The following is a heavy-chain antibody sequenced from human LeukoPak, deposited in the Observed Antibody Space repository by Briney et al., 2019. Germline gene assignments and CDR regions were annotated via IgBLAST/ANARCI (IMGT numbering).Heavy chain of an antibody. CDR3: ARSSGWRDAFDF. Sequence: SETLSLTCSVSGGSISISGFYWNWIRQLPGKGLEWIGYTYNSGDTYYNPSFGSRVTISTDTSMNQFFLKSHSVTAADTAVYYCARSSGWRDAFDFWGRGTMVTVSS. J-gene: IGHJ3*01. D-gene: IGHD6-19*01. V-gene: IGHV4-31*03. CDR2: TYNSGDT. CDR1: GGSISISGFY.